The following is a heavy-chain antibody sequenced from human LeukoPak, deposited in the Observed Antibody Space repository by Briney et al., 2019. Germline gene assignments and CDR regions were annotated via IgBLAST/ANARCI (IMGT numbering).Heavy chain of an antibody. D-gene: IGHD3-10*01. V-gene: IGHV3-23*01. CDR1: GFTFSSYA. Sequence: GGSLRLSCAASGFTFSSYAMSWVRQAPGKGLEWVSAISGSGSSTYYADSVKGRFTTSRDNSKNTLYLQMNSLRAEDTAVYYCAKVRSTMVRGVIDYWGQGTLVTVSS. CDR3: AKVRSTMVRGVIDY. CDR2: ISGSGSST. J-gene: IGHJ4*02.